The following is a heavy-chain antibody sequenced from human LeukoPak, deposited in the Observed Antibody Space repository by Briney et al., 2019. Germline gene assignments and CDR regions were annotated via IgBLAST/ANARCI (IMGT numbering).Heavy chain of an antibody. Sequence: GRSLRLSCAASGFTFSSYAIHWVRLAPGKGLEWVAVISSDGSNQNYADSVKGRFTISRDNSKNTLYLQMNSLRAEDTAVYYCAKGLIQLWSTLGYWGQGTLVTVSS. CDR1: GFTFSSYA. CDR3: AKGLIQLWSTLGY. J-gene: IGHJ4*02. V-gene: IGHV3-30-3*01. D-gene: IGHD5-18*01. CDR2: ISSDGSNQ.